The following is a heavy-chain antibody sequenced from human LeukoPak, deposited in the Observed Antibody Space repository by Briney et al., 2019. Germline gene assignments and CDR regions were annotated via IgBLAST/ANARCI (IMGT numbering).Heavy chain of an antibody. CDR1: GFTFSSYW. CDR3: ARKTGGSYGGDAFDI. J-gene: IGHJ3*02. D-gene: IGHD1-26*01. Sequence: GRSLGLSCAASGFTFSSYWMHWVRQAPGKGLVWVSRINSDGSSTSYADSVKGRFTISRDNAKNTLYLQMNSLRAEDTAVYYCARKTGGSYGGDAFDIWGQGTMVTVSS. CDR2: INSDGSST. V-gene: IGHV3-74*01.